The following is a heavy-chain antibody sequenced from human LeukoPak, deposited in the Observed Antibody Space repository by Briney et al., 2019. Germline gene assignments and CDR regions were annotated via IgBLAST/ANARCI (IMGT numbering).Heavy chain of an antibody. D-gene: IGHD2-15*01. CDR1: GYTFTGYY. CDR2: INPNSGGT. Sequence: ASVKVSCKASGYTFTGYYMHWVRQAPGQGLEWRGWINPNSGGTNYAQKFQGRVTMTRDTSISTAYMELSRLRSDDTAVYYCARVRYCSGGSCYWSSDYWGQGTLVTVSS. J-gene: IGHJ4*02. V-gene: IGHV1-2*02. CDR3: ARVRYCSGGSCYWSSDY.